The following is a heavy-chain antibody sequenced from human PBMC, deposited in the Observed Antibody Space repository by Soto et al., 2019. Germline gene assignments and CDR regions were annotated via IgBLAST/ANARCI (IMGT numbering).Heavy chain of an antibody. V-gene: IGHV3-30-3*01. Sequence: QVQLVESGGSVVQPGRSLRLSCEASGFTFTSYAMHWVRQAPSKGLEWVAVISYDGINEYYADSVKGRFTISRDISKNPRFLRIISVGVEETAVYYCARDRLRLGELSLIGFFDYWGQGTLVTVSS. D-gene: IGHD3-16*02. CDR3: ARDRLRLGELSLIGFFDY. J-gene: IGHJ4*02. CDR1: GFTFTSYA. CDR2: ISYDGINE.